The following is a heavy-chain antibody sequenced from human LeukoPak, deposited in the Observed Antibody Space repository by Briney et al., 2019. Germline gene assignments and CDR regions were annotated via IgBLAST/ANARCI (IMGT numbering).Heavy chain of an antibody. CDR2: INSDGSST. Sequence: GGSLRLSCAASGFTFSSYWMHWVRQAPGKGLVWVLRINSDGSSTSYADSVKGRFTISRDNAKNTLYLQMNSLRAEDTAVYYCARDRRIVGATFIDYWGQGTLVTVSS. CDR3: ARDRRIVGATFIDY. D-gene: IGHD1-26*01. J-gene: IGHJ4*02. CDR1: GFTFSSYW. V-gene: IGHV3-74*01.